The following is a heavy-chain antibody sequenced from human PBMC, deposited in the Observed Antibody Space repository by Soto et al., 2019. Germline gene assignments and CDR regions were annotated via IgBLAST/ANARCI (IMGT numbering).Heavy chain of an antibody. Sequence: QIQLLQSGAEVKKPAASVKVTCKASGYTVRNFGISWVRQAPGQGLEWMGWISAYNANANYAQKFQGRLTMTADTSTSTAYMELRSLRSDDTAVYYCARENSYFDYWGQGTLVTVSS. CDR1: GYTVRNFG. CDR2: ISAYNANA. V-gene: IGHV1-18*01. J-gene: IGHJ4*02. CDR3: ARENSYFDY.